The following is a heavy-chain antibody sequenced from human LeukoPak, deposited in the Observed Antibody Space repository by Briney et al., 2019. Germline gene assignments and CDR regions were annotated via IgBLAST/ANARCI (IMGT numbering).Heavy chain of an antibody. Sequence: PSETLSLTCTLSRGSISTYYWSWIRQPPGKGLEWIGYVYYSGSATYNPSLESRVTISVDTSKNQFSLKLTSVIAADTAVYYCARHKWDQNWFDPWGQGTLVTVSP. V-gene: IGHV4-59*01. CDR1: RGSISTYY. D-gene: IGHD1-26*01. CDR3: ARHKWDQNWFDP. J-gene: IGHJ5*02. CDR2: VYYSGSA.